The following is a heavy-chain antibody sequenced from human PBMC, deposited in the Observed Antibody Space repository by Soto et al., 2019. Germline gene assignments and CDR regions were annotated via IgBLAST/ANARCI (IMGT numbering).Heavy chain of an antibody. CDR2: ISAYNGNT. D-gene: IGHD4-17*01. Sequence: ASVKVSCKASGYTFTRYGISWVRQAPGQGFEWMGWISAYNGNTNYAQKLQGRVTMTTDSSTSTAYMELRSLRSDDTAVYYCARVVGDYGHCFDPSGQGTLVPVSS. CDR1: GYTFTRYG. J-gene: IGHJ5*02. V-gene: IGHV1-18*01. CDR3: ARVVGDYGHCFDP.